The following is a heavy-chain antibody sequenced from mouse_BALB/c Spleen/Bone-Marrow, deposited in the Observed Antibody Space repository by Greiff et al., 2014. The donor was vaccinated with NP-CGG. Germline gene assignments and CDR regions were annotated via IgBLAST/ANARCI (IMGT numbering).Heavy chain of an antibody. CDR2: IWAGGST. V-gene: IGHV2-9*02. CDR1: GFPLTSYG. CDR3: ARDRRDYGKAWYFDV. D-gene: IGHD2-1*01. Sequence: QVQLQQSGPGLVAPSQSLSITCTVSGFPLTSYGVHWVRQPPGKGLEWLGIIWAGGSTNYKSALMSRLSISKDNSKSQVFLKMNSLQTDDTAMYYCARDRRDYGKAWYFDVWGAGTTVTVSS. J-gene: IGHJ1*01.